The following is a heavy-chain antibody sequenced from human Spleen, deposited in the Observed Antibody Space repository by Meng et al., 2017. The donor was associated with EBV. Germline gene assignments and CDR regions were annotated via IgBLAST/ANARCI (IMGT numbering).Heavy chain of an antibody. J-gene: IGHJ5*02. V-gene: IGHV1-3*01. CDR2: INAGNGNT. CDR3: ARDRSTWFNWFDP. D-gene: IGHD6-13*01. CDR1: GHTFTTYS. Sequence: VLLMQSGAELKKPCASVKLSCKASGHTFTTYSMHWVRQAPGQRLEWMGWINAGNGNTKYSQKFQGRVTITRDTSASTAYMELSSLRSEDTAVYYCARDRSTWFNWFDPWGQGTLVTVSS.